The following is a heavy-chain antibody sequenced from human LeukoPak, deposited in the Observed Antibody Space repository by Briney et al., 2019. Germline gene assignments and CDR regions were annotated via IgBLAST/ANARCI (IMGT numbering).Heavy chain of an antibody. CDR1: GFTFSDYY. CDR2: ISSAGTMI. J-gene: IGHJ4*02. Sequence: GGSLRLSCAASGFTFSDYYMSWFRQAPGKGLEWVSYISSAGTMIYYADSLKGRFTISGDNAKNSLYLQMNSPRAEDTAVYYCARSVYSSNWYAWDYWGQGTLVTVSS. D-gene: IGHD6-13*01. V-gene: IGHV3-11*01. CDR3: ARSVYSSNWYAWDY.